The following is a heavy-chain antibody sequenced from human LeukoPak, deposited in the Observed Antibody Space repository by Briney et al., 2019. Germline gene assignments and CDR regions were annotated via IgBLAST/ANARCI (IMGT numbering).Heavy chain of an antibody. V-gene: IGHV4-59*01. J-gene: IGHJ4*02. CDR1: GGSISSYY. Sequence: PSETLSLTCTVSGGSISSYYWSWIRQPPGKGLEWIGYIYYSGSTNYNPSLKSRVTISVDTSKNQFSLKLSSVTAADTAVYYCARSLGYCGSTSCYRSGFDYWGQGTLVTVSS. CDR2: IYYSGST. CDR3: ARSLGYCGSTSCYRSGFDY. D-gene: IGHD2-2*01.